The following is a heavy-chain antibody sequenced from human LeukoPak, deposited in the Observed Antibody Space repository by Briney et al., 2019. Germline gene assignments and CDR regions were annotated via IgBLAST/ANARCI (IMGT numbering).Heavy chain of an antibody. D-gene: IGHD5-12*01. Sequence: ASVKVSCKASGYTFTSYAMHWVRQAPGQSLEWMGWINAGNGNTKYSQKFQGRVTITRDTSASTAYMELSSLRSEDTAVYYCARDPDIVATISFDYWGQGTLVTVSS. CDR3: ARDPDIVATISFDY. CDR2: INAGNGNT. V-gene: IGHV1-3*01. J-gene: IGHJ4*02. CDR1: GYTFTSYA.